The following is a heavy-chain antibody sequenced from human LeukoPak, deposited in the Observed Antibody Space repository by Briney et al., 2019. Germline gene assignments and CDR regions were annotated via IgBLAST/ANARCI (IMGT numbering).Heavy chain of an antibody. V-gene: IGHV3-33*01. J-gene: IGHJ4*02. Sequence: GGSLRLSCAASGFTFSSYGMHWVRQAPGKGLEGGAVTWYDGSKKYYADPVKGRFTISRDNSKNTLYLQMNSLRAEDTAMYYCARGTSGIAAAGYFDYWGQGTLVTVSS. CDR3: ARGTSGIAAAGYFDY. D-gene: IGHD6-13*01. CDR2: TWYDGSKK. CDR1: GFTFSSYG.